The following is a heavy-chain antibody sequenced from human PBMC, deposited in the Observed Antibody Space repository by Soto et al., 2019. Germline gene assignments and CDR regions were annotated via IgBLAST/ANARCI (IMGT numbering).Heavy chain of an antibody. CDR1: GGSVNSVGYY. J-gene: IGHJ4*02. CDR2: IYKSGNT. D-gene: IGHD3-10*01. CDR3: ARVGGFGATPIAY. V-gene: IGHV4-30-4*08. Sequence: SETLSLTCTVSGGSVNSVGYYWSWIRQHPGKGLEWIGYIYKSGNTYYNPSLKSRVTISVDTSKNQFSLKLSSVTAADTAVYYCARVGGFGATPIAYWGQGTLVPVSS.